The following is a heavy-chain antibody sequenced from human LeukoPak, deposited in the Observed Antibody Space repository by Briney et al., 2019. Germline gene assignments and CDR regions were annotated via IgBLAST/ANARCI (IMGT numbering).Heavy chain of an antibody. V-gene: IGHV3-33*01. Sequence: PGRSLRLSCAASGFTFSSYGMHWVRQAPGKGLEWVAVIWYDGSNKCYADSVKGRFTISRDNSKNTLYLQMNSLRAEDTAVYYCASTSGWYEPIDYWGQGTLVTVSS. D-gene: IGHD6-19*01. CDR1: GFTFSSYG. CDR2: IWYDGSNK. J-gene: IGHJ4*02. CDR3: ASTSGWYEPIDY.